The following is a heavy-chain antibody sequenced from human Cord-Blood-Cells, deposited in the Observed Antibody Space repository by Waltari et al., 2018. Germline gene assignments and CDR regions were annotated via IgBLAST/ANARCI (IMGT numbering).Heavy chain of an antibody. Sequence: QLQLQESGPGLVKPSETLSLTCTVSGGSISSSSYYWGWIRQPPGKGLEWIGSIYYSRSTYYNPDLKSRVTISVDTSKNQFSLKLSSVTAADTAVYYCARLVAVAGLGPLDAFDIWGQGTMVTISS. CDR2: IYYSRST. D-gene: IGHD6-19*01. CDR3: ARLVAVAGLGPLDAFDI. V-gene: IGHV4-39*01. J-gene: IGHJ3*02. CDR1: GGSISSSSYY.